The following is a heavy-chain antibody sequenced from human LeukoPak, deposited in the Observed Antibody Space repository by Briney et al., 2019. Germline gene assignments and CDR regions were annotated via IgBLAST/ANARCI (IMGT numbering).Heavy chain of an antibody. Sequence: SETLSLTCTVSGGSISSYYWSWIRQPPGKGLEWIGYIYYSGSTNYNPSLKSRVTISVDTSKNQFSLKLSSVTAADTAVYYCXXXXRGDDPDYFDYWGQGTLVTVSS. CDR3: XXXXRGDDPDYFDY. CDR1: GGSISSYY. J-gene: IGHJ4*02. V-gene: IGHV4-59*08. CDR2: IYYSGST. D-gene: IGHD3-10*01.